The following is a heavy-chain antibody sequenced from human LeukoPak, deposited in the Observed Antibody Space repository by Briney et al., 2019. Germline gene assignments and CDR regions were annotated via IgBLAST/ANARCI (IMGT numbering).Heavy chain of an antibody. V-gene: IGHV1-46*01. Sequence: ASVKVSCKASGYTFTSYGISWVRQAPGQGLEWMGIINPSGGSTSYAQKFQGRVTMTRDTSTSTVYMELSSLRSEDTAVYYCARDRSGWYTPYLEFDYWGQGTLVTVSS. CDR2: INPSGGST. CDR3: ARDRSGWYTPYLEFDY. D-gene: IGHD6-19*01. J-gene: IGHJ4*02. CDR1: GYTFTSYG.